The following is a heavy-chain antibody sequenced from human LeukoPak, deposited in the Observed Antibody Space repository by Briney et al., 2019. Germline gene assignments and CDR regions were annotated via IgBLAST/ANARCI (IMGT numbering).Heavy chain of an antibody. CDR2: IYHSVST. D-gene: IGHD5/OR15-5a*01. Sequence: SETLSLTCTVSGGSLSSYYWSSIRHPPGEGLEWIGYIYHSVSTNYNPSLKSRVTISVDTPKNQFSLKLSSVTAADTAVYYCARAGQCLVYTWGQGTLVTVSS. CDR1: GGSLSSYY. V-gene: IGHV4-59*01. J-gene: IGHJ5*02. CDR3: ARAGQCLVYT.